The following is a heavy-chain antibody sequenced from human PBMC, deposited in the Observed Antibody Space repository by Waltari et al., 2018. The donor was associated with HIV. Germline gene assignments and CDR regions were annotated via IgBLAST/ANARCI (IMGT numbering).Heavy chain of an antibody. V-gene: IGHV3-21*01. CDR3: ARALTNFGGF. J-gene: IGHJ4*02. Sequence: EVKLVESVGGLVKPAESLRLYCACSGFNLSSVSMNCVRQAPGKGLEWVASISSGSSFIDYADSVKGRLTISRDNAKNSLYLQMKSLRVEDTALYYCARALTNFGGFWGQGTLVTVSS. CDR2: ISSGSSFI. D-gene: IGHD4-17*01. CDR1: GFNLSSVS.